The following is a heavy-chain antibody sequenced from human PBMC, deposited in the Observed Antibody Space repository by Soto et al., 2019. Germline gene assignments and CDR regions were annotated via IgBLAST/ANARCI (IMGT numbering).Heavy chain of an antibody. CDR2: ISWNSGSI. V-gene: IGHV3-9*01. CDR3: AKDITQQPPPVSWMIFDI. Sequence: GGSLRLSCAASGFTFDDYAMHWVRQAPGKGLEWVSGISWNSGSIGYADSVKGRFTISRDNAKNSLYLQMNSLRAEDTALYYCAKDITQQPPPVSWMIFDIWGQGTMVTVSS. J-gene: IGHJ3*02. CDR1: GFTFDDYA. D-gene: IGHD6-13*01.